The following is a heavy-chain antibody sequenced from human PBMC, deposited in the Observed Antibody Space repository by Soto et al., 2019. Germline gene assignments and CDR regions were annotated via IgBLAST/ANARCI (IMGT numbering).Heavy chain of an antibody. CDR3: ARDRGHYDILTGYHYYMDV. CDR1: GYTFTSYA. V-gene: IGHV1-3*01. J-gene: IGHJ6*03. Sequence: GASVKVSCQASGYTFTSYAMHWVRQAPGQRLEWMGWINAGNGNTKYSQKFQGRVTITRDTSASTAYMELSSLRSEDTAVYYCARDRGHYDILTGYHYYMDVWGKGTTVTVSS. CDR2: INAGNGNT. D-gene: IGHD3-9*01.